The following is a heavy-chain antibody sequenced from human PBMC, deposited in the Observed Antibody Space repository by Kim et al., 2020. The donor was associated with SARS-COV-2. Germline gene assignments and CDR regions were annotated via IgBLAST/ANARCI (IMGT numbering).Heavy chain of an antibody. CDR2: IYYTGTT. V-gene: IGHV4-59*08. CDR1: GGSISGYY. J-gene: IGHJ4*02. D-gene: IGHD1-1*01. CDR3: ARLRGGYNWGFDY. Sequence: SETLSLTCTVSGGSISGYYWSWIRQPPGKGLEWIAYIYYTGTTNYNPSLKSRVAISVDTSKNQFSLNLTSVTAADTAIYYCARLRGGYNWGFDYWGQGTL.